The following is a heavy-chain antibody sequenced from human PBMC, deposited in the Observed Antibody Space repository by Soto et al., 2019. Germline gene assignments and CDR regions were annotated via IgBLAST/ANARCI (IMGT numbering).Heavy chain of an antibody. D-gene: IGHD2-15*01. CDR3: AHFRGRSGSSSDGPFNY. CDR2: VYWSDDK. J-gene: IGHJ4*02. V-gene: IGHV2-5*01. CDR1: GFSLSTSGVG. Sequence: GSGPALVNPTQTLTLTCTFSGFSLSTSGVGVGWIRQPPGKALEWLALVYWSDDKRYSPSLNSRLTITKDTSKNQVVLTMTNMDPVDTATYFCAHFRGRSGSSSDGPFNYWGQGTMVTVSS.